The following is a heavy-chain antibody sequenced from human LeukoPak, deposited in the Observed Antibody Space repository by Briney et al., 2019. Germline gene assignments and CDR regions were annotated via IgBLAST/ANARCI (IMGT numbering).Heavy chain of an antibody. Sequence: GGSLRLSCAASGFTVSSNYLSWVRQAPGKGLEWVSVIYRGGETYYADSVKGRFTISRDNSKNTLFLQMNNLRAEDTAVYYCASRPLTVTTNGGIYWGQGTLVTVSS. CDR3: ASRPLTVTTNGGIY. V-gene: IGHV3-53*01. D-gene: IGHD4-17*01. J-gene: IGHJ4*02. CDR1: GFTVSSNY. CDR2: IYRGGET.